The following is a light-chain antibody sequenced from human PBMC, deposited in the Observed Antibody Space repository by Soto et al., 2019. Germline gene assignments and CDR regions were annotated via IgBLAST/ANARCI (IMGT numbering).Light chain of an antibody. CDR1: QSVSSD. CDR3: QQRSNWPPLT. J-gene: IGKJ4*01. Sequence: EILLTQSPANLSLSPGERATFSCRASQSVSSDLVWYQQKPGQAPRLLIYDASNRATGIPARFSGSGSGTDFTLTISSLEPEDFAVYYCQQRSNWPPLTFGGGTKVDIK. V-gene: IGKV3-11*01. CDR2: DAS.